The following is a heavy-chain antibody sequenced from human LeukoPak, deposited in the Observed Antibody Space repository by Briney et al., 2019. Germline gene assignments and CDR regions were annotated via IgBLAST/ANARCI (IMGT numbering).Heavy chain of an antibody. V-gene: IGHV4-38-2*02. CDR2: IYQTESA. CDR3: ARHGVLVTRPLDY. Sequence: SETLSLTCTVSGYSISSGFYWGWIRLPPGKGLEWIGSIYQTESAHSNPFLKSRVTISVDTSKNQFSLQLTSVTAADTAIYYCARHGVLVTRPLDYWGQGILVTVSS. D-gene: IGHD3-16*02. CDR1: GYSISSGFY. J-gene: IGHJ4*02.